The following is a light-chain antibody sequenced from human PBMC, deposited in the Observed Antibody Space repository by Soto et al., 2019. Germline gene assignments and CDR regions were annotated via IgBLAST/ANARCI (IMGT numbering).Light chain of an antibody. CDR1: SSDVGTSNY. CDR2: DVT. Sequence: QSALTQPPSASGSPGQSVTISCTGTSSDVGTSNYVSWYQQHPGKAPKLMIYDVTKRPSGVPDRFSASKSGNTASLTISGLQADDEADYYCCSYAATYTSVFGTGTKVTVL. J-gene: IGLJ1*01. V-gene: IGLV2-11*01. CDR3: CSYAATYTSV.